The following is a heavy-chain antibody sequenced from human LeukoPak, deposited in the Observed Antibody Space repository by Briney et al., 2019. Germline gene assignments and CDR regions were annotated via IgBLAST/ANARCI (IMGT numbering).Heavy chain of an antibody. CDR1: GDSISSYY. J-gene: IGHJ6*04. D-gene: IGHD3-10*01. CDR3: ARDRLGGGYYGSGARGRGMDV. CDR2: IYYSGST. Sequence: SETLSLTCTVSGDSISSYYWSWIRQPPGKGLEWIGYIYYSGSTNYNPSLKSRVTISVDTSKNQFSLKLSSVTAADTAVYYCARDRLGGGYYGSGARGRGMDVWGKGTTVTVSS. V-gene: IGHV4-59*01.